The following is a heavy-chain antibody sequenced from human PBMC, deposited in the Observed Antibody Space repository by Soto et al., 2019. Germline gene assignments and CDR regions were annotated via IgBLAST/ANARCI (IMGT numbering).Heavy chain of an antibody. CDR2: IWYDGSNK. D-gene: IGHD3-22*01. CDR3: AIDRGSSGQGGMDV. CDR1: GFTFNIYA. V-gene: IGHV3-33*01. J-gene: IGHJ6*02. Sequence: QVQLVESGGGVVQHGRSLTLSCAASGFTFNIYAMHWVRHAPGKGLEWVAVIWYDGSNKYYADSVKGRFTISRDNSKNTLYLPMSRLRAEDTAVYYCAIDRGSSGQGGMDVWGQGTTVTVSS.